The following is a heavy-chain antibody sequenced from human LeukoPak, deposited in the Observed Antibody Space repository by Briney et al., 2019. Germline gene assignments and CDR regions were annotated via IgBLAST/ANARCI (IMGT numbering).Heavy chain of an antibody. CDR3: AELGITMIGGV. Sequence: PGGSLRLSCAASGFTFRSYEMNWVRQAPGKGLEWVSYISSSGSTIYYADSVKGRFTISRDNAKNSLYLQMNSLRAEDTAVCYCAELGITMIGGVWGKGTTVTISS. J-gene: IGHJ6*04. CDR1: GFTFRSYE. V-gene: IGHV3-48*03. D-gene: IGHD3-10*02. CDR2: ISSSGSTI.